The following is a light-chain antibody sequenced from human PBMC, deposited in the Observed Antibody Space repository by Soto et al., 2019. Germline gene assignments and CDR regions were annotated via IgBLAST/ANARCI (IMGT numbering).Light chain of an antibody. CDR3: QQVNDYPRT. CDR2: ATS. V-gene: IGKV1-9*01. CDR1: QVISSY. Sequence: IQLTQSPYSLSASAEDRVTITCRASQVISSYLAWYQHKPGKAAKLLIHATSTLQSGVPARFSGSRARTDYTPTISSMQPEDFETYICQQVNDYPRTFGQGTKVESK. J-gene: IGKJ1*01.